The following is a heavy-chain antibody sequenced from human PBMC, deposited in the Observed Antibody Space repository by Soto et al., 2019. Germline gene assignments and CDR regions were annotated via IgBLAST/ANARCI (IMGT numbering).Heavy chain of an antibody. D-gene: IGHD2-21*01. Sequence: PGGSLRLSCAASGYTFSSYVMTWVRQAPGKGLEWGSSISGVGTSKFYADSVKGRFTISRDNSKNILYLHMDSLRAEDTAVYSCTKDLVTTIKPLGNWGQGTMVTDSS. CDR1: GYTFSSYV. CDR2: ISGVGTSK. J-gene: IGHJ6*01. V-gene: IGHV3-23*01. CDR3: TKDLVTTIKPLGN.